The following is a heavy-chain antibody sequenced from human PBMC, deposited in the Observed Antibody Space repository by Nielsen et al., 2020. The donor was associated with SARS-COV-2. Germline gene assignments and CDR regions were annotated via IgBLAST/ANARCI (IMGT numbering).Heavy chain of an antibody. CDR2: IYYSGST. CDR1: GGSISSGDYY. CDR3: AREGFDWHYDY. Sequence: SETLSLTCTVSGGSISSGDYYWSWIRRPPGKGLEWIGYIYYSGSTYYNPSLKSRVTISLDTSKNQFSLRLSSVTAADTAVYYCAREGFDWHYDYWGQGTLVTVSS. D-gene: IGHD3-9*01. V-gene: IGHV4-30-4*02. J-gene: IGHJ4*02.